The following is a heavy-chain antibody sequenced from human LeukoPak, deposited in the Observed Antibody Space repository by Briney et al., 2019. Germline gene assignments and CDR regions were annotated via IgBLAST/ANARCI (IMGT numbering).Heavy chain of an antibody. J-gene: IGHJ4*02. CDR3: AKGEDELLYIYYFDN. V-gene: IGHV3-30*02. CDR1: GFTFSSYG. CDR2: IRYDGSNK. Sequence: PGGSLRLSCAASGFTFSSYGMHWVRQAPGKGLEWVAFIRYDGSNKYYADSVKGRFTISRDNAKNSLYLQMNSLRAEDTALYYCAKGEDELLYIYYFDNWGQGTLVTVSS. D-gene: IGHD2-2*02.